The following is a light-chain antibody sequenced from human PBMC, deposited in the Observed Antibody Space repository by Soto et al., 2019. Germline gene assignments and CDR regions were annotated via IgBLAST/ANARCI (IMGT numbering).Light chain of an antibody. CDR1: QSVSSTY. Sequence: EIVFTQSPGTLSLSPGERATLSCRASQSVSSTYLAWYQQKPGQAPRILIYGASNRDTGIPGRFSGSGSGTEFTLTISSLQSEDFSVYYCQQYNNWPLTFGGGTKVDIK. J-gene: IGKJ4*01. CDR3: QQYNNWPLT. V-gene: IGKV3D-15*01. CDR2: GAS.